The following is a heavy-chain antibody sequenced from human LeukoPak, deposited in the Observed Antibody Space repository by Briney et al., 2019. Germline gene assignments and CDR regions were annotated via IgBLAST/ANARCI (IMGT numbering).Heavy chain of an antibody. CDR1: GDSISSGDYY. CDR2: ISSSGST. J-gene: IGHJ4*02. Sequence: SSQTLSLTCTVSGDSISSGDYYWSWIRQPAGKGLEWIGRISSSGSTNYNPSLKSRVTISVDTSKNQFSLKLSSVTAADTAVYYCARLFYYGSGSYHHYFDYWGQGTLVTVSS. D-gene: IGHD3-10*01. V-gene: IGHV4-61*02. CDR3: ARLFYYGSGSYHHYFDY.